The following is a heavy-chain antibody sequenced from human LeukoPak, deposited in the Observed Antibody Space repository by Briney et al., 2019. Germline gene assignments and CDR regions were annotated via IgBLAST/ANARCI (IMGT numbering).Heavy chain of an antibody. Sequence: ASVKVSCKVSGDTLSELPMHWVRQAPGKGLEWMGGFDPEKSERIYAQNLRGRVTMTEGTSTDTAFLELSSLTSEDTAVYYCATGNSLGYCKGGRCFNYWGQGTQVIVSS. CDR1: GDTLSELP. CDR3: ATGNSLGYCKGGRCFNY. CDR2: FDPEKSER. D-gene: IGHD2-15*01. J-gene: IGHJ4*02. V-gene: IGHV1-24*01.